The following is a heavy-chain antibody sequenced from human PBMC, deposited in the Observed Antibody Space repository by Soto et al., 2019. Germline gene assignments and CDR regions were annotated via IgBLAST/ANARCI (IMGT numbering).Heavy chain of an antibody. D-gene: IGHD3-22*01. CDR3: ARGDDYDTSGPFSDAFDI. Sequence: GGSLRLSCAASGFTFNTYWMSWVRQAPGKGLEWVANIKPDGSGKWYVDSVKGRFTISRDNAKNSLYLQMNSLRAEDTAVYFCARGDDYDTSGPFSDAFDIWGQGTMVTVSS. V-gene: IGHV3-7*04. CDR2: IKPDGSGK. J-gene: IGHJ3*02. CDR1: GFTFNTYW.